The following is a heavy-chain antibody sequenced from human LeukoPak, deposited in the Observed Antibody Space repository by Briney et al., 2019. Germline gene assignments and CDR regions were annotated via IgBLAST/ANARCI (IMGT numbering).Heavy chain of an antibody. CDR3: ARDHLGTKSLALGVSYYFDY. J-gene: IGHJ4*02. CDR1: GFTFSSYA. CDR2: ISYDGSNK. Sequence: GRSLRLSCAASGFTFSSYAMHWVRQAPGKGLEWVAVISYDGSNKYYADSVKGRFTISRDNSKNTLYLRMNSLRAEDTAVYYCARDHLGTKSLALGVSYYFDYWGQGTLVTVSS. V-gene: IGHV3-30*04. D-gene: IGHD3-16*02.